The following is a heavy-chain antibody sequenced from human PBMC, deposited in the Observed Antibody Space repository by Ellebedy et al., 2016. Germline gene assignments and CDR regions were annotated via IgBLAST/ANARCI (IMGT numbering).Heavy chain of an antibody. CDR3: ARDRDYGGSPLGY. CDR1: GFTFSSYA. V-gene: IGHV3-30*04. D-gene: IGHD2-21*01. J-gene: IGHJ4*02. Sequence: GGSLRLXXAASGFTFSSYAMHWVRQAPGKGLEWVAVISYDGSNKYYADSVKGRFTISRDNSKNTLYLQMNSLRAEDTAVYYCARDRDYGGSPLGYWGQGTLVTVSS. CDR2: ISYDGSNK.